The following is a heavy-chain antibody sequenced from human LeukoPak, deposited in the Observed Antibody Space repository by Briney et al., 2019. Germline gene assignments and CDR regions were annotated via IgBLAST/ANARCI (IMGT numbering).Heavy chain of an antibody. CDR3: ARSGGYCSSTSCYGPLRY. D-gene: IGHD2-2*01. CDR1: GYSISSGYY. J-gene: IGHJ4*02. Sequence: SETLSLTCTVSGYSISSGYYWGWIRQPPGKGLEWIGSIYHSGSTYYNPSLKSRVTISVDTSKNQSSLKLSSVTAADTAVYYCARSGGYCSSTSCYGPLRYWGQGTLVTVSS. CDR2: IYHSGST. V-gene: IGHV4-38-2*02.